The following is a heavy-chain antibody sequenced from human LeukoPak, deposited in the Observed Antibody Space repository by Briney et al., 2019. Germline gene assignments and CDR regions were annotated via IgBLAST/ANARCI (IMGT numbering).Heavy chain of an antibody. CDR3: ARDLGSGSDAFDI. D-gene: IGHD1-26*01. CDR2: INPNSGGT. V-gene: IGHV1-2*02. CDR1: GYTFTGYY. J-gene: IGHJ3*02. Sequence: ASVKVSCKASGYTFTGYYMHWVRQAPGQGLEWTGWINPNSGGTNYAQKFQGRVTMTRDTSISTAYMELSRLRSDDTAVYYCARDLGSGSDAFDIWGQGTMVTVSS.